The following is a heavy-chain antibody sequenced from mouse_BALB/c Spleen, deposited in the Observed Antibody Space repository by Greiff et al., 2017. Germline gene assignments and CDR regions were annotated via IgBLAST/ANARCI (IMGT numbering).Heavy chain of an antibody. J-gene: IGHJ2*01. CDR2: IYPGNVNT. CDR1: GYTFTSYY. Sequence: QVQLQQSGPELVKPGASVRISCKASGYTFTSYYIHWVKQRPGQGLEWIGWIYPGNVNTKYNEKFKGKATLTADKSSSTAYMQLSSLTSEDSAVYFCARSNYGTDYWGQGTTLTVSS. CDR3: ARSNYGTDY. V-gene: IGHV1S56*01. D-gene: IGHD1-2*01.